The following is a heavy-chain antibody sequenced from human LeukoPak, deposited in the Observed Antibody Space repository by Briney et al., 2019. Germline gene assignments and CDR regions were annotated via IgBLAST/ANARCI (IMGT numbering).Heavy chain of an antibody. CDR1: GISISGFW. CDR3: ARGIGYDSGGF. J-gene: IGHJ4*02. D-gene: IGHD3-22*01. Sequence: GGSLRLPCAASGISISGFWMHWVRQVPGKGLVWVSRLNSDGSGISYADSVKGRFTISRDNAKNTLYLQMNSLRAEDTAVYYCARGIGYDSGGFWGRGTLVTVSS. CDR2: LNSDGSGI. V-gene: IGHV3-74*01.